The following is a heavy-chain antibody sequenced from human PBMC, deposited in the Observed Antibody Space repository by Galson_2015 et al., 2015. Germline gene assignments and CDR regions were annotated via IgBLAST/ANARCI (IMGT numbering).Heavy chain of an antibody. D-gene: IGHD3-22*01. V-gene: IGHV5-51*03. CDR1: GYSFTSYW. J-gene: IGHJ4*02. Sequence: QSGAEVKKPGESLKISCKGSGYSFTSYWIGWVRQMPGKGLEWMGIIYPGDSDTRYSPSFQGQVTISADKSISTAYLQWSSLKASDTAMYYCARSVNYYDSSGYYDYWGQGTLVTVSS. CDR3: ARSVNYYDSSGYYDY. CDR2: IYPGDSDT.